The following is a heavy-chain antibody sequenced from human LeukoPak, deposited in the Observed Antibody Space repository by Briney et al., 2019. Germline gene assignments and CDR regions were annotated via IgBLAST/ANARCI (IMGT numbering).Heavy chain of an antibody. CDR1: GFTFSSYE. Sequence: GGSLRLSCAASGFTFSSYEMNWVRQAPGKGLEWVSYISITDSDIYYADSVKGRFTISRDNARNSLDLQMNSLRAEDMAVYYCARGGFNSLDYWGQGTLVTVSS. D-gene: IGHD1-1*01. CDR3: ARGGFNSLDY. J-gene: IGHJ4*02. CDR2: ISITDSDI. V-gene: IGHV3-48*03.